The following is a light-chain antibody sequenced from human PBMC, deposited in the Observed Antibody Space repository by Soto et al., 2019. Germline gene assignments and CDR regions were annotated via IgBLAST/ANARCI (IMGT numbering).Light chain of an antibody. Sequence: QSALTQPASVSGSPGQSITISCTGTSSDVGGYKYVSWYQQHPGKAPKLMIYDVSNRPSGVSNRFSGSKSGNTASLTISGLQAEDEADYYCSSYTSSSTLDVFGTGTKVTVL. CDR2: DVS. CDR1: SSDVGGYKY. CDR3: SSYTSSSTLDV. V-gene: IGLV2-14*01. J-gene: IGLJ1*01.